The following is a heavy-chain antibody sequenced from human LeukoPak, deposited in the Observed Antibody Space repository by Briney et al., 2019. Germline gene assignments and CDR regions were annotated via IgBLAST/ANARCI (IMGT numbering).Heavy chain of an antibody. J-gene: IGHJ5*02. V-gene: IGHV4-59*01. CDR2: IYYSGST. CDR3: ARDQYSSSWYWFDP. Sequence: KPSETLSLTCTVSGGSISSYYWSWIRQPPGKGLEWSGYIYYSGSTNYNTSLKSRVTISVDTSKNQFSLKLSSVTAADTGVYYCARDQYSSSWYWFDPWGQGTLVTVSS. CDR1: GGSISSYY. D-gene: IGHD6-13*01.